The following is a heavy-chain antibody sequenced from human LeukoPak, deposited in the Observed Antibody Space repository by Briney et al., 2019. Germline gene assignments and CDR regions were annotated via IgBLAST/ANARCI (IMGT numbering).Heavy chain of an antibody. D-gene: IGHD3-22*01. CDR2: INPNSGGT. Sequence: ASVKVSCKASGYTFTGYYMHWVRQAPGQGLEWMGWINPNSGGTNYAQKFQGWVTMTRDTSISTAYMELSRLRSDDTAVYYCARERRITNYYDSSGKPLDYWGQGTLVTVSS. CDR1: GYTFTGYY. CDR3: ARERRITNYYDSSGKPLDY. V-gene: IGHV1-2*04. J-gene: IGHJ4*02.